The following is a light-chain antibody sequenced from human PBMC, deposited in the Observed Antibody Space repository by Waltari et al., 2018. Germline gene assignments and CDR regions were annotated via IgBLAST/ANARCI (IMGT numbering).Light chain of an antibody. V-gene: IGKV1-5*03. J-gene: IGKJ1*01. Sequence: DIQMTQSPSTLSASVGDRVTITCRASQSLSNWLAWYQQKPGKAPKVLIYKASTLESGVPSSFSGTGSGTEFTLTICNLQPDDFATYYCQQYRNLWTSGQGTKVELK. CDR2: KAS. CDR1: QSLSNW. CDR3: QQYRNLWT.